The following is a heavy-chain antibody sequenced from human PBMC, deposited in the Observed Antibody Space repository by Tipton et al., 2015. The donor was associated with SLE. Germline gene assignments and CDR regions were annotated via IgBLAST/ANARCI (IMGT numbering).Heavy chain of an antibody. CDR2: VYGSGST. D-gene: IGHD3-3*01. Sequence: TLSLTCTVSGDSISSRSYHWGWIRQPPGKGLEWIGYVYGSGSTHYNPSLTSRVTMSVDTSKNQFSLRLTSVTAADTAVYYCARLEDPFGIFGVPKGWFDPWGQGTLVTVSS. CDR3: ARLEDPFGIFGVPKGWFDP. V-gene: IGHV4-61*05. J-gene: IGHJ5*02. CDR1: GDSISSRSYH.